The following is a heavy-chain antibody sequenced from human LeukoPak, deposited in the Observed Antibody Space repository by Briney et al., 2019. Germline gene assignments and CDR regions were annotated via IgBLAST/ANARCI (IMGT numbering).Heavy chain of an antibody. CDR3: ARDPCNSTSCHRRYGLDQ. Sequence: ASETLSLTCTVSGGSISSYYWSWIRQAAGKGLEWIGRIYTSGSTNYNPSLKSRVTMSVDTSKNQFSLKLSSVTAADTAVYFCARDPCNSTSCHRRYGLDQWGQGTLVTVSS. V-gene: IGHV4-4*07. CDR2: IYTSGST. D-gene: IGHD2-2*01. CDR1: GGSISSYY. J-gene: IGHJ4*02.